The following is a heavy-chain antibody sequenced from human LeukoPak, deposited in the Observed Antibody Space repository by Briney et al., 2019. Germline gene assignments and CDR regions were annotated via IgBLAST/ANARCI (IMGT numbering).Heavy chain of an antibody. Sequence: SETLSLTCTVSGGSISSYYWSWIRQPPGKGLEWIGSIYHSGIIHYNPSLKSRVTISVDTSKNQFSLKLSSVTAADTAVYYCARGPYDSSGFYYHQVDYWGQGTLVTVSS. CDR2: IYHSGII. CDR1: GGSISSYY. J-gene: IGHJ4*02. D-gene: IGHD3-22*01. CDR3: ARGPYDSSGFYYHQVDY. V-gene: IGHV4-59*08.